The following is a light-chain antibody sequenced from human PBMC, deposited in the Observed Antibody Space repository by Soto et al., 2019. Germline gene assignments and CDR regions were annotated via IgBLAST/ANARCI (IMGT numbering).Light chain of an antibody. Sequence: DIQMTQSPSTLSASVGDRVTITCRASQSISNWLAWYQQKPGKAPKLLMYKASSLKSGVPSRFSGSGSGTEFTLNISSLQPDDFATYYCQQYSSYTGTFGQGTKVEI. CDR1: QSISNW. CDR2: KAS. V-gene: IGKV1-5*03. CDR3: QQYSSYTGT. J-gene: IGKJ1*01.